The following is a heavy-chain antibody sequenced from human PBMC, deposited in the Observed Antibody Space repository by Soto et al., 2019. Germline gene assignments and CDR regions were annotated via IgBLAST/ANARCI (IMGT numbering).Heavy chain of an antibody. V-gene: IGHV1-69*01. CDR2: IIPFFGTK. Sequence: QVQLVQSGAEVKKPGSSVKVSCKASGGAFSSYSISWVRQSPGQGLEWMGGIIPFFGTKYYAQKFRGRVTITAGASTSTVYMEPNGLRSDATAIYCSANYSGNSWLDHWGQGTLVTVSS. CDR3: ANYSGNSWLDH. D-gene: IGHD6-19*01. J-gene: IGHJ5*02. CDR1: GGAFSSYS.